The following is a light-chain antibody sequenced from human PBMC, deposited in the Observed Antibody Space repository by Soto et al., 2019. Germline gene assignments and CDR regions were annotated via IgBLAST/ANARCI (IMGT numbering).Light chain of an antibody. J-gene: IGLJ3*02. CDR3: SSSTSNSGV. CDR1: SSDVGGYNY. CDR2: DVS. V-gene: IGLV2-14*01. Sequence: QSALTQPASVSGSPGQSITISCTGTSSDVGGYNYVSWYQQHPGKAPQLMIYDVSNRPSGVSNRFSGSKSGNTASLTISGLQAEDEADYYCSSSTSNSGVFGGGTKVTVL.